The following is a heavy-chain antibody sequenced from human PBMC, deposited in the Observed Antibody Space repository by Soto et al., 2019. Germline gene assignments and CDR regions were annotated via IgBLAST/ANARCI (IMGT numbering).Heavy chain of an antibody. J-gene: IGHJ4*02. CDR2: IYYSGST. D-gene: IGHD3-16*02. Sequence: PSETLSLTCTVSGGSVSSGSYYWSWIRQPPGKGLEWIGYIYYSGSTNYNPSLKSRVTMSVDTSKNQFSLNLSSVTAADTAVYYCVARITIIFVGVLVRDYWGQGTPVTVSS. CDR1: GGSVSSGSYY. V-gene: IGHV4-61*01. CDR3: VARITIIFVGVLVRDY.